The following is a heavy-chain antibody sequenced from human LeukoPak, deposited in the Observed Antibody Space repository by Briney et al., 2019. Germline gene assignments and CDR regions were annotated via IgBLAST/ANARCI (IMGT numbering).Heavy chain of an antibody. Sequence: PGGSLRLSCAASGFTFNSYSMNWVRQAPGKGLEWVSYISSSSSTIYYADSVKGRFTISRDNAKNSLYLQMNGLRAEDTAVYYCARDLPDGDNGYWGQGTLVTVSS. CDR2: ISSSSSTI. J-gene: IGHJ4*02. CDR3: ARDLPDGDNGY. CDR1: GFTFNSYS. D-gene: IGHD1-14*01. V-gene: IGHV3-48*01.